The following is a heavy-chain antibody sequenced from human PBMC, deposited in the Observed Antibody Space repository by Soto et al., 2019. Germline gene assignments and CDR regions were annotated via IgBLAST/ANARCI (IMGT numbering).Heavy chain of an antibody. V-gene: IGHV1-18*01. CDR2: IRPDNGNR. D-gene: IGHD4-4*01. CDR1: GYPFRPSG. J-gene: IGHJ1*01. CDR3: ARATESNSDTD. Sequence: GPEVKRPGASVTVSCKTSGYPFRPSGISWVRQAPGQGLEWVGWIRPDNGNRKSAQWLQVRVTLTTDTSAITAYMEFRRLPPDDTSMYYCARATESNSDTDLGQGTLVTVAA.